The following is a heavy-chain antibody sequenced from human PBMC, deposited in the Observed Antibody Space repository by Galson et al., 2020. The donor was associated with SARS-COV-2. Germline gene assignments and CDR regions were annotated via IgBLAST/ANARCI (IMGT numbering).Heavy chain of an antibody. J-gene: IGHJ4*02. CDR3: ARAEDLTGWVTIPNFDY. D-gene: IGHD5-18*01. Sequence: GESLKISCAASGFTFRNYIMNWVRQAPGKGLEWVSSISSTGYINYADSVKGRFTISRDNANNSLHLQMNSLRAEDTAVYYCARAEDLTGWVTIPNFDYWGQGTLVTVSS. CDR1: GFTFRNYI. CDR2: ISSTGYI. V-gene: IGHV3-21*01.